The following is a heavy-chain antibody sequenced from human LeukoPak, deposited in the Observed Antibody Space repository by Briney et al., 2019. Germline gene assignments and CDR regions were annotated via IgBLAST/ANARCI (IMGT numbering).Heavy chain of an antibody. J-gene: IGHJ3*02. CDR2: ITSSSMYI. D-gene: IGHD6-13*01. V-gene: IGHV3-21*01. CDR1: GFTFSNYN. CDR3: ARDRDSSSWSDDAFDI. Sequence: GGSLRLSCAASGFTFSNYNMNWVRQTPGKGLEWASSITSSSMYIYYADSVKGRFTISRDNAKNSLSLQMNSLRAEDTAVYYCARDRDSSSWSDDAFDIWGQGTMVTVSS.